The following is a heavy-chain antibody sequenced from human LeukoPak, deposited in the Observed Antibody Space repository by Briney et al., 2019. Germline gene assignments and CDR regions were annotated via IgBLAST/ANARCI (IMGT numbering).Heavy chain of an antibody. D-gene: IGHD2-2*01. CDR2: ISGGGGST. Sequence: GGSLRLSCAASGFTFSSYVMNGVRQAPGRGLEWVSVISGGGGSTYYADSVKGRFTISRDNSENTLFLQMNSLRAEDTAVYYCAKGGYCSSTSCYVGWFDPWGQGTLVTVSS. J-gene: IGHJ5*02. CDR1: GFTFSSYV. V-gene: IGHV3-23*01. CDR3: AKGGYCSSTSCYVGWFDP.